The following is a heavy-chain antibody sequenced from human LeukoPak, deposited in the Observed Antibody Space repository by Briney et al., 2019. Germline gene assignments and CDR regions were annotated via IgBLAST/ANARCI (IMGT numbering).Heavy chain of an antibody. CDR2: ISLASSYI. CDR1: GFTFSSYI. Sequence: GGSLRLSCAASGFTFSSYIMIWVRQAPGKGLEWVSFISLASSYIYYADSVKGRFTISRDNANNSLSLQMNSLRADDTAVYYCARGLAVLTVDWYFDLWGRGTLVTVSS. J-gene: IGHJ2*01. CDR3: ARGLAVLTVDWYFDL. V-gene: IGHV3-21*01. D-gene: IGHD3-16*01.